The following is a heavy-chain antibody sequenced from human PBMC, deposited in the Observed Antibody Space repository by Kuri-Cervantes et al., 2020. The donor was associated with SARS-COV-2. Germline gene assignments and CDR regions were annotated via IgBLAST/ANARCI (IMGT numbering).Heavy chain of an antibody. D-gene: IGHD2-15*01. CDR2: ISYDGSNK. Sequence: GESLKISCAASGFTFSSYWMSWVRQAPGKGLEWVAVISYDGSNKCYADSVKGRFTISRDNSKNTLYLQMNSLRAEDTAVYYCAKGYCSGGSCYSMNYYYYGMDVWGQGTTVTVSS. CDR3: AKGYCSGGSCYSMNYYYYGMDV. CDR1: GFTFSSYW. J-gene: IGHJ6*02. V-gene: IGHV3-30*18.